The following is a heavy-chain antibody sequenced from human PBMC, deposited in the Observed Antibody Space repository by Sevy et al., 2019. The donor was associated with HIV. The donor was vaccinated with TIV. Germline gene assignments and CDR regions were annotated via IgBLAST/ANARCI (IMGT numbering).Heavy chain of an antibody. CDR1: GFNFDACS. D-gene: IGHD5-12*01. CDR2: ITSGRGTI. V-gene: IGHV3-48*02. CDR3: ASERNSGRSASDV. J-gene: IGHJ3*01. Sequence: GGSLRLSCAASGFNFDACSMNWVRQAPGKGLEWLSYITSGRGTIYYADSVKGRFTVFRDNAKKVLYLQLSSLREEDTAVYFCASERNSGRSASDVWGQGTLVTVSS.